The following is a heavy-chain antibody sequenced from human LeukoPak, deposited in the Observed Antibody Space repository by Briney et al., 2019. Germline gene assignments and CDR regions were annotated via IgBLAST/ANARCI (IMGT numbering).Heavy chain of an antibody. D-gene: IGHD6-6*01. CDR2: YYSGST. Sequence: YYSGSTYYNPSLKSRVTISVDTSKNQFSLKLSSVTAADTAVYYCARRSAFEYSSSSTGFDYWGQGTLVTVSS. CDR3: ARRSAFEYSSSSTGFDY. J-gene: IGHJ4*02. V-gene: IGHV4-39*01.